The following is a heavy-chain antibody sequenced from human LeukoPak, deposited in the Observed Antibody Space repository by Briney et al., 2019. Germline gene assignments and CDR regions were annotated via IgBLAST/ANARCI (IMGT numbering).Heavy chain of an antibody. Sequence: SETLSLTCAVYGGSFSGYYWSWIRQAPGKGLEWIGEINHSRTTNYNPSLKSRVIISVDTSKNQFSLKLNSVTAADTAVYFCARDLDRSGYYLDYWGQGTLVTVSS. J-gene: IGHJ4*02. CDR3: ARDLDRSGYYLDY. V-gene: IGHV4-34*01. CDR1: GGSFSGYY. D-gene: IGHD3-22*01. CDR2: INHSRTT.